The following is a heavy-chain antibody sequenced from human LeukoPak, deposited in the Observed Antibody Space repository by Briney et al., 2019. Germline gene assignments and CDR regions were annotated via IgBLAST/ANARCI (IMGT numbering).Heavy chain of an antibody. Sequence: SVKVSCKASGFTFTNYNLHWVRQAPGQGLEWMGGIIPIFGKADYAQKFQDRVTITADESTSTAYMELSSLRSEDTALYYCARAGEYCSGGSCYSGVYFDYWGQGTLVTVSS. V-gene: IGHV1-69*13. CDR2: IIPIFGKA. CDR3: ARAGEYCSGGSCYSGVYFDY. D-gene: IGHD2-15*01. J-gene: IGHJ4*02. CDR1: GFTFTNYN.